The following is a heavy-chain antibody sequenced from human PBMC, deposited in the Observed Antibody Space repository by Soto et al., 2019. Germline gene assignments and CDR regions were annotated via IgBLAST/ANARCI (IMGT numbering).Heavy chain of an antibody. V-gene: IGHV3-30*18. D-gene: IGHD6-19*01. J-gene: IGHJ5*02. CDR2: ISYDGCNE. Sequence: PGGSLRLSCAASGFTFNTYGMHWVRQAPGKGLEWVAFISYDGCNEYYADSVKGRFTISRDNSKNTVFLQMNSLRGEDTAVYYCAKSLAVAAGWFDPWGQGALVTVSS. CDR1: GFTFNTYG. CDR3: AKSLAVAAGWFDP.